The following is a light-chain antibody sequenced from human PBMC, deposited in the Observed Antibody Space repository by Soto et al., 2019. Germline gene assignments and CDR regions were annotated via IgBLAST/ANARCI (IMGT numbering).Light chain of an antibody. Sequence: VLTQSAGTLSLSPGERATLSCRASQSVSSSYLAWYQQKPGQAPRLLIYGASSRATGIPARFSGSGSGTEFTLTITRLEPEDFAVYYCQQYSIWRTFGQGTKVDIK. CDR3: QQYSIWRT. CDR2: GAS. V-gene: IGKV3-20*01. J-gene: IGKJ1*01. CDR1: QSVSSSY.